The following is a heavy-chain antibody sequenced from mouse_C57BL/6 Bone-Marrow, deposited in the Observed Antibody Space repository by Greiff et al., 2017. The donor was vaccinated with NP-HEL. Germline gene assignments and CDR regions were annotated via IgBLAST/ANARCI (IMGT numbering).Heavy chain of an antibody. CDR3: ARSYYGNYQDWYFDV. V-gene: IGHV5-15*01. J-gene: IGHJ1*03. Sequence: EVQGVESGGGLVQPGGSLKLSCAASGFTFSDYGMAWVRQAPRKGPEWVAFISTLAYSIYYADTVTGRFTISRENAKNTLYLERSSLRSEDTAMYYCARSYYGNYQDWYFDVWGTGTTVTVSS. D-gene: IGHD2-10*01. CDR1: GFTFSDYG. CDR2: ISTLAYSI.